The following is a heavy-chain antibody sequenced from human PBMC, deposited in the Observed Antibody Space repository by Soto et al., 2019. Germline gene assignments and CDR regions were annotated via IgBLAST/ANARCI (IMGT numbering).Heavy chain of an antibody. CDR2: IIPIFGTA. V-gene: IGHV1-69*06. Sequence: QVQLVQSGAEVKKPGSSVKVSCKASGGTFSSYAISWVRQAPGQGLEWMGGIIPIFGTANYAQKFQGRVTITADKSTSTAYMELSSLRSGDTAVYYCARHPTTVTTWYYFDYWGQGTLVTVSS. D-gene: IGHD4-17*01. J-gene: IGHJ4*02. CDR1: GGTFSSYA. CDR3: ARHPTTVTTWYYFDY.